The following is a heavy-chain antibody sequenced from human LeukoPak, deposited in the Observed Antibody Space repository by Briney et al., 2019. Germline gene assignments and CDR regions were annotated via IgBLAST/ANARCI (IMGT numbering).Heavy chain of an antibody. Sequence: GGSLRLSCAASGFTFNRYWMTWVRQAPGKGLEWVANIKQDGSEKYYVDSVKGRFTISRDNAKNSMYLQMNSLRAEDTALYYCAKDIGSSGAVDYWGQGTLVTVSS. CDR2: IKQDGSEK. V-gene: IGHV3-7*03. J-gene: IGHJ4*02. CDR3: AKDIGSSGAVDY. D-gene: IGHD6-19*01. CDR1: GFTFNRYW.